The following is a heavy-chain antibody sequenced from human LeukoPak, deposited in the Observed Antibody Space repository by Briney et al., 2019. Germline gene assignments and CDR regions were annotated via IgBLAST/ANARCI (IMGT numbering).Heavy chain of an antibody. J-gene: IGHJ6*03. D-gene: IGHD2-2*01. CDR1: DGSISSALYY. CDR3: AGGSTSAYYYYMDV. V-gene: IGHV4-61*02. CDR2: IYTSGST. Sequence: PSQTLSLTCTVSDGSISSALYYWGWIRQPAGKGLEWIGRIYTSGSTNYNPSLKSRVTMSVDTSKNQFSLELSSVTAADTAVYYCAGGSTSAYYYYMDVWGKGTTVTVSS.